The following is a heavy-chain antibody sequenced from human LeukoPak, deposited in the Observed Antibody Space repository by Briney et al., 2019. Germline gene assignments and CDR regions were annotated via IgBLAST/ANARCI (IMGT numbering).Heavy chain of an antibody. Sequence: KPGGSLRLSCAASGFTFSSYSINWLRQAPGKGLEWVSSISSSGDYISYADSLKGRFTISRDNAKNSLYLQMNSLRAEDTAVYYCARHDCHSNSDAFDVWGQGTMVTVSS. CDR1: GFTFSSYS. J-gene: IGHJ3*01. D-gene: IGHD2-21*02. CDR2: ISSSGDYI. CDR3: ARHDCHSNSDAFDV. V-gene: IGHV3-21*01.